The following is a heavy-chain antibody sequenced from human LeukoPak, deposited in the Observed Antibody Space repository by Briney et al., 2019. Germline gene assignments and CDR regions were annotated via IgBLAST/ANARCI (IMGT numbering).Heavy chain of an antibody. CDR3: ARDGVVGATTSGFDY. J-gene: IGHJ4*02. D-gene: IGHD1-26*01. V-gene: IGHV3-21*01. CDR1: GLTFSSYS. Sequence: GGSLRLSCAASGLTFSSYSMNWVRQAPGKGLEWVSSISSSSSYIYYADSVKGRFTISRDNAKNSLYLQMNSLRAEDTAVYYCARDGVVGATTSGFDYWGQGTLVTVSS. CDR2: ISSSSSYI.